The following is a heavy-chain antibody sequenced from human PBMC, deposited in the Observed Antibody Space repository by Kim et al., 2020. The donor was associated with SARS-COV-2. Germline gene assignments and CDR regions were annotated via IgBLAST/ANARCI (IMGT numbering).Heavy chain of an antibody. CDR1: GYTFTNYA. J-gene: IGHJ4*02. CDR2: INTDTGNP. CDR3: ASVLWGSYRYTDS. V-gene: IGHV7-4-1*02. Sequence: ASVKVSCKASGYTFTNYAISWVRQAPGQGLEWMGWINTDTGNPSYAQAFTGRIVFSVDTSVSTTYLQISSLKADDTALYYCASVLWGSYRYTDSWGQGTL. D-gene: IGHD3-16*02.